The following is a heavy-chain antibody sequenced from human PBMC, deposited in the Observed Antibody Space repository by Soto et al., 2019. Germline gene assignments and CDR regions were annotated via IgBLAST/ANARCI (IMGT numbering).Heavy chain of an antibody. D-gene: IGHD6-19*01. CDR1: GFTFSSYW. V-gene: IGHV3-7*05. J-gene: IGHJ4*02. CDR2: IKQDGSEK. Sequence: GGSLRLSCAASGFTFSSYWMSWVRQAPGKGLEWVANIKQDGSEKYYVDSVKGRFTISRDNAKNSLYLQMNSLRAEDTAVYYCARDFVSGWTVFDYWGQGTLVTVSS. CDR3: ARDFVSGWTVFDY.